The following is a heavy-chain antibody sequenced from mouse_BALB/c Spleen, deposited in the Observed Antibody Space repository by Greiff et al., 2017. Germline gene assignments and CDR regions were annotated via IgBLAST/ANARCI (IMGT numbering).Heavy chain of an antibody. J-gene: IGHJ1*01. V-gene: IGHV5-12-1*01. CDR2: ISSGGGST. Sequence: EVKLVESGGGLVKPGGSLKLSCAASGFAFSSYDMSWVRQTPEKRLEWVAYISSGGGSTYYPDTVKGRFTISRDNAKNTLYLQMSSLKSEDTAMYYCARHDYGSWYFDVWGAGTTVTVSS. CDR3: ARHDYGSWYFDV. D-gene: IGHD1-1*01. CDR1: GFAFSSYD.